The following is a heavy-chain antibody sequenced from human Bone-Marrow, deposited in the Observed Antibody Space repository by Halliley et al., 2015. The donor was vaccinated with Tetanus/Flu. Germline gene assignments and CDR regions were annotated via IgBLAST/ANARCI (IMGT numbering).Heavy chain of an antibody. J-gene: IGHJ4*02. Sequence: GLVKPSETLSLTCAVSNFSISSGYYWGWIRQPPGKGLEWIGSTYYSGSHYYNPSLKSRVSISVDTSKNHFSLKLSSVTAADTAVYYCAREGGPSYVTAVDFWGQGALVTVSS. V-gene: IGHV4-38-2*02. CDR2: TYYSGSH. D-gene: IGHD2-21*02. CDR1: NFSISSGYY. CDR3: AREGGPSYVTAVDF.